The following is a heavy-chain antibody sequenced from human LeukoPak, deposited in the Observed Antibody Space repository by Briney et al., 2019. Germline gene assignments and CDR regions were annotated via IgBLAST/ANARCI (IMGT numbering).Heavy chain of an antibody. J-gene: IGHJ6*04. V-gene: IGHV1-69*06. CDR1: GGTFSSYA. CDR3: ARRQVVPAAMPGYYYYGMDV. Sequence: ASVNVSCKASGGTFSSYAISWVRQAPGQGVEWMGGIIPIFGTANYAQKFQGRVTITADKSTSTAYMELSSLRSEDTAVYYCARRQVVPAAMPGYYYYGMDVWGKGTTVTVSS. CDR2: IIPIFGTA. D-gene: IGHD2-2*01.